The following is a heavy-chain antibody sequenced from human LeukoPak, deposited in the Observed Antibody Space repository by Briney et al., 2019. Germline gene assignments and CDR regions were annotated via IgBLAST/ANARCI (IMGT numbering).Heavy chain of an antibody. V-gene: IGHV4-39*01. CDR2: IYYSGST. CDR1: GGSISSSSYY. D-gene: IGHD2-21*01. CDR3: ARAPGGDIDY. J-gene: IGHJ4*02. Sequence: PSETLSLTCTVSGGSISSSSYYWGWIRQPPGKGLEWIGSIYYSGSTYYNPSLKSRVTISVDTSKNQFSLKVTSMTPADTAVYYCARAPGGDIDYWGQGTLVTVSS.